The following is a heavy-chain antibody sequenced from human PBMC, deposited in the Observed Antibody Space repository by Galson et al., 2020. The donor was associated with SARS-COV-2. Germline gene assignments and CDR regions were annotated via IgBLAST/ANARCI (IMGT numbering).Heavy chain of an antibody. CDR2: ISWNSGSI. CDR1: GFTFDDYA. Sequence: GGSLRLSCAASGFTFDDYAMHWVRQAPGKGLEWVSGISWNSGSIGYADSVKGRFTISRDNAKNSLYLQMNSLRAEDTALYYCAKAVDTAIWGQGTLVTVSS. J-gene: IGHJ4*02. CDR3: AKAVDTAI. V-gene: IGHV3-9*01. D-gene: IGHD5-18*01.